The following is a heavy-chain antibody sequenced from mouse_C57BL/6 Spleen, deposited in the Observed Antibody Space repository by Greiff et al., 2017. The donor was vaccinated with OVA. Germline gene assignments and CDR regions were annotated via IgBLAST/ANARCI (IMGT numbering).Heavy chain of an antibody. Sequence: VKLVESGAELARPGASVKLSCKASGYTFTSYGISWVKQRTGQGLEWIGEIYPRSGNTYYNEKFKGKATLTADKSSSTAYMELRSLTSEDSAVYFCASTGDDYVLFAYWGQGTLVTVSA. CDR1: GYTFTSYG. J-gene: IGHJ3*01. V-gene: IGHV1-81*01. CDR3: ASTGDDYVLFAY. D-gene: IGHD2-4*01. CDR2: IYPRSGNT.